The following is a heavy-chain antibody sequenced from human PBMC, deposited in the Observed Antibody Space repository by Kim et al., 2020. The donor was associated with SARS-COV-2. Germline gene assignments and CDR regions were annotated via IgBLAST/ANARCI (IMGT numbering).Heavy chain of an antibody. Sequence: AASVKRRFTISRDNSKTTLYLQMNSLRAEDTAVYYCARDQGYSYGYGMDVWGQGTTVTVSS. D-gene: IGHD5-18*01. V-gene: IGHV3-53*01. CDR3: ARDQGYSYGYGMDV. J-gene: IGHJ6*02.